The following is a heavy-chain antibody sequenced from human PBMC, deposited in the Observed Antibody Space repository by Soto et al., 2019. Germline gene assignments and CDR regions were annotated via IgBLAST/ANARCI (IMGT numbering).Heavy chain of an antibody. D-gene: IGHD3-16*02. CDR2: ISGSGGST. Sequence: GGSLRLSCAASGFTFSSYAMRWVRQAPGGGLEWVSAISGSGGSTYYADSVKGRFTISRDNSKNTLYLQMNSLRAEDTAVYYCAKGPTFGGVIVNWFDPWGQGTLVTVSS. CDR1: GFTFSSYA. V-gene: IGHV3-23*01. J-gene: IGHJ5*02. CDR3: AKGPTFGGVIVNWFDP.